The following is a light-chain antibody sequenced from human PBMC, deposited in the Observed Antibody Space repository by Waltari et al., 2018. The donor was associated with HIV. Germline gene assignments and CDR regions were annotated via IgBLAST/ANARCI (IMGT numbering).Light chain of an antibody. CDR3: SSYTSSSTPIVV. V-gene: IGLV2-14*01. Sequence: QSALTQPASVSGSPGQSITISCTGTSSDVGAYNFVSWYRQHPGKAPKLMTYDVSNRPSGVSNRFSGSKSGNTASLTISGLQAEDEADYYCSSYTSSSTPIVVFGGGTKLTVL. CDR1: SSDVGAYNF. J-gene: IGLJ2*01. CDR2: DVS.